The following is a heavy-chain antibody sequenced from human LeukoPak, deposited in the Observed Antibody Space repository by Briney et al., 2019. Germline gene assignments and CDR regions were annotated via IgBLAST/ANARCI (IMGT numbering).Heavy chain of an antibody. Sequence: GGSLRLSCAASGFTFSSYSMNWVRQTPGKGLEWVSSISSSSSYIYYADSVKGRFTISRDNAKNSLYLQMNSLRAEDTAVYYCARVRSGSYYVDYWGQGTLVTVSS. CDR3: ARVRSGSYYVDY. J-gene: IGHJ4*02. CDR1: GFTFSSYS. CDR2: ISSSSSYI. D-gene: IGHD1-26*01. V-gene: IGHV3-21*01.